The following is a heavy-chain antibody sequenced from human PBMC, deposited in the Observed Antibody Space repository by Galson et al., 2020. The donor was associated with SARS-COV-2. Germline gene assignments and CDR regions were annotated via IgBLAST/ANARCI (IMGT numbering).Heavy chain of an antibody. V-gene: IGHV3-30*03. CDR3: AGELTDAFDI. CDR1: GFTLSSYG. CDR2: ISYDGSNK. J-gene: IGHJ3*02. Sequence: GESLKISCAASGFTLSSYGMHWVRQAPGKGLEWVAVISYDGSNKYYADSVKGRFTISRDNSKNTLYLQMNSLRAEDTAVYYCAGELTDAFDIWGQGTMVTVSS.